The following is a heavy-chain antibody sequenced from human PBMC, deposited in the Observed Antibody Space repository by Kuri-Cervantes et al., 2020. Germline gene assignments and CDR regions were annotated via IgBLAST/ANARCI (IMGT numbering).Heavy chain of an antibody. CDR3: ASILERWLQAFDP. J-gene: IGHJ5*02. CDR1: GYTFTSYY. V-gene: IGHV1-46*01. CDR2: INPSGGST. Sequence: ASVKVSCKASGYTFTSYYLHWVRQAPGQALEWMGLINPSGGSTSYAQNFQGRLTMTRDTSTRTVYMELSSLRSEDTAVYYCASILERWLQAFDPWGQGTLVTVSS. D-gene: IGHD5-24*01.